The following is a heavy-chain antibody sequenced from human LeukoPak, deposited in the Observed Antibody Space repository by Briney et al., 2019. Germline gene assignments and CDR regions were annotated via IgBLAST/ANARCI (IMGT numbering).Heavy chain of an antibody. D-gene: IGHD6-19*01. V-gene: IGHV3-23*01. CDR1: GFTFSSYA. CDR2: ISGSGGST. CDR3: AKGPAPIAVAGTDY. Sequence: PGGSLRHSCAASGFTFSSYAMSWVRQAPGKGLEWVSAISGSGGSTYYADSVKGRFTISRDNSKNTLYLQMNSLRAEDTAVYYCAKGPAPIAVAGTDYWGQGTLVTVSS. J-gene: IGHJ4*02.